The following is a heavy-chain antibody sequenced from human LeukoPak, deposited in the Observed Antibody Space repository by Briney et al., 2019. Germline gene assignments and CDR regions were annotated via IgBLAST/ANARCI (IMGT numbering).Heavy chain of an antibody. CDR3: ARVPQRVTSITDLDY. CDR2: FYYSGST. V-gene: IGHV4-39*01. D-gene: IGHD4-11*01. CDR1: VDSIASSDYH. Sequence: SETLSLTCTVSVDSIASSDYHWGWVRQPPGKGLEWIGSFYYSGSTSYNPSLESRVTVSVDTSKNQFSLELSSVTAADTAVYYCARVPQRVTSITDLDYWGQGTLVTVSA. J-gene: IGHJ4*02.